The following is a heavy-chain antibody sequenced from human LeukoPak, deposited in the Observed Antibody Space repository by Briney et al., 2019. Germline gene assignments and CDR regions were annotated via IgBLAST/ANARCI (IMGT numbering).Heavy chain of an antibody. CDR2: IYTSGST. CDR3: ARQGYCTNGVCYWDWFDP. V-gene: IGHV4-4*09. Sequence: SETLSLTCTVSGGSISSYYWSWIRQPPGKGLEWIGYIYTSGSTNYNPSLKSRVTISVDTSKNQFSLKLSSVTAADTAVYYCARQGYCTNGVCYWDWFDPGGQGTLVTVSS. CDR1: GGSISSYY. D-gene: IGHD2-8*01. J-gene: IGHJ5*02.